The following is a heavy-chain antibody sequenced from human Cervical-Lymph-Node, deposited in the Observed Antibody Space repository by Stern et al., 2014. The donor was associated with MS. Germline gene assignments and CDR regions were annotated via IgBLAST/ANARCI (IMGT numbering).Heavy chain of an antibody. CDR3: ASSYYYDSSAKTGGMDV. Sequence: VQLVESGPGLVKPSQTLSLTCTVSGGSISSGGYYWSWIRQHPGKGLEWIGDIYYSGSTYYNPSLKSRVTISVDTSKNQFSLKLSSVTAADTAVYYCASSYYYDSSAKTGGMDVWGQGTTVTVSS. CDR1: GGSISSGGYY. J-gene: IGHJ6*02. CDR2: IYYSGST. V-gene: IGHV4-31*03. D-gene: IGHD3-22*01.